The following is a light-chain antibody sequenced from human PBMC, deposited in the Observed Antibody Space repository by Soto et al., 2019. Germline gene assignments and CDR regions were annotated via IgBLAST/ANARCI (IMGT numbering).Light chain of an antibody. V-gene: IGLV1-40*01. Sequence: QSVLTQPPSVSGAPGQRVTISCNGSSSHIGAGYDVHWYQQLPGTAPKLLIYGNSNRPSGVPDRFSGAKSGTSASLAITGLLAEDEADYYCQSFDSSLSGSVFGGGTKLTVL. CDR3: QSFDSSLSGSV. CDR2: GNS. J-gene: IGLJ2*01. CDR1: SSHIGAGYD.